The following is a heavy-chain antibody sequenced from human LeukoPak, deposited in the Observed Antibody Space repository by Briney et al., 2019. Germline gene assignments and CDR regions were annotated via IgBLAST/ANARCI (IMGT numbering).Heavy chain of an antibody. J-gene: IGHJ4*02. Sequence: ALVKVSCKASGYTFTSYYMHWVRQAPGQGLEWMGIINPSGGSTSYAQKFQGRVTMTRDTSTSTVYMELSSLRSEDTAVYYCARDTYDYDSSGYSDYWGQGTLVTVSS. CDR3: ARDTYDYDSSGYSDY. CDR1: GYTFTSYY. D-gene: IGHD3-22*01. CDR2: INPSGGST. V-gene: IGHV1-46*01.